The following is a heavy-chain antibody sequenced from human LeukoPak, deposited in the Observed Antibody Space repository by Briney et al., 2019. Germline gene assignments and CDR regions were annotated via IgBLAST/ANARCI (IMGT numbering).Heavy chain of an antibody. J-gene: IGHJ5*02. V-gene: IGHV4-61*01. Sequence: SETLSLTCAVSGASVTSGSNKWSWIRRPPGKGLEWIGDISYSGSASYNPSLRSRVSISVDTSTNQFSLTLGSVTAADTAVYYCAREAECSGGSCYSYGWLDPWGQGTQVIVSS. CDR2: ISYSGSA. CDR1: GASVTSGSNK. CDR3: AREAECSGGSCYSYGWLDP. D-gene: IGHD2-15*01.